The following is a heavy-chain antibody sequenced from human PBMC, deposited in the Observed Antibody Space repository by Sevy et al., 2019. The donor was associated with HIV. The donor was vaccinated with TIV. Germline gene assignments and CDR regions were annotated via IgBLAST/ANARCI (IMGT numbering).Heavy chain of an antibody. Sequence: GGSLRLSCKPSGFTFITYAMNWVRQAPGKGLEWVSTIYGSGGTTYYADSVKGRSTISRDNSKNTLYLQMDSLRTEDTAIYYCAGARYDGSGSFDAFDIWGQGTMVTVSS. CDR2: IYGSGGTT. CDR3: AGARYDGSGSFDAFDI. D-gene: IGHD3-22*01. V-gene: IGHV3-23*01. J-gene: IGHJ3*02. CDR1: GFTFITYA.